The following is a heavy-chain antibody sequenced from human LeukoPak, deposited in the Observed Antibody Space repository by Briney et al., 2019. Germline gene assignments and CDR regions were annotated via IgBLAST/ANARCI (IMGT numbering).Heavy chain of an antibody. CDR3: ANFQTVGVKPFEH. D-gene: IGHD1-26*01. CDR1: GFTFSTYS. V-gene: IGHV3-21*01. Sequence: GGSLRLSCAASGFTFSTYSMNWLRLAPGKGLEWVSSISPDSNYKYYVDSVKGRFTISRDNAKNSLYLQMESLRVEDTAVYYCANFQTVGVKPFEHWGQGTLVTVSS. CDR2: ISPDSNYK. J-gene: IGHJ5*02.